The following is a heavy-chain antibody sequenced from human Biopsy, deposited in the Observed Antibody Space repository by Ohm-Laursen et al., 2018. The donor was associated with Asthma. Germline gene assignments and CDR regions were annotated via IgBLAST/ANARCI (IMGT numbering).Heavy chain of an antibody. CDR3: ASDFPKDYVRYNFQF. D-gene: IGHD4-17*01. V-gene: IGHV1-24*01. CDR1: GSSLTALS. J-gene: IGHJ4*02. CDR2: HYHEQGGT. Sequence: GASESASCPLSGSSLTALSIHWARQAPRHWLEWQGGHYHEQGGTVNARRLQGRVTMTADTSTDTAYMELSSLSSDDTAVYYCASDFPKDYVRYNFQFWGQGTLVTVSS.